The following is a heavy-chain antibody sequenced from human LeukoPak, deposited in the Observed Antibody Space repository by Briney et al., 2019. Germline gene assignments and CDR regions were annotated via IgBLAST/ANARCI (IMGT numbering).Heavy chain of an antibody. CDR3: ARGRGYRDYDRPLDY. CDR1: GFTVSSNY. D-gene: IGHD5-12*01. J-gene: IGHJ4*02. CDR2: ITSGGNT. V-gene: IGHV3-53*01. Sequence: PGGSLRLSCAASGFTVSSNYMNWVRQAPGKGLEWVSVITSGGNTYYADSVKGRFTTSRDNSKNTLYVQMNSLRAEDTAIYYCARGRGYRDYDRPLDYWGRGTLVTVSS.